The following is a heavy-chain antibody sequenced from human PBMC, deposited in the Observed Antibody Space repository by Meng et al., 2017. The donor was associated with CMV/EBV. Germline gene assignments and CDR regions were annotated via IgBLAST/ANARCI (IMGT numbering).Heavy chain of an antibody. J-gene: IGHJ5*02. CDR3: ARGGAARPPS. D-gene: IGHD6-6*01. CDR2: ISSSSSYI. CDR1: GFTFSSYS. Sequence: LTCAASGFTFSSYSMNWVRQAPGKGLEWVSSISSSSSYIYYADSVKGRFTISRDNAKNSLYLQMNSLRAEDTAVYYCARGGAARPPSWGQGTLVTVSS. V-gene: IGHV3-21*01.